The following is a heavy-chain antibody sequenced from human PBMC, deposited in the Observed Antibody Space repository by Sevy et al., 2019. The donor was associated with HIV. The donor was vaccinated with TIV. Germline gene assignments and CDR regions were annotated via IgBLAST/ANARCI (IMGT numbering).Heavy chain of an antibody. CDR1: GFTFPAYG. V-gene: IGHV3-21*05. D-gene: IGHD3-10*01. Sequence: GGSLRLSCRAPGFTFPAYGFNWVRQAPGKGLEWLSYISTDSNHIYYSDSAKGRFTISRDDAQNSVFLHMKSLRDQDTALYYCVRRGVDAFNVYFDLWGQGVLVTVSS. J-gene: IGHJ4*02. CDR3: VRRGVDAFNVYFDL. CDR2: ISTDSNHI.